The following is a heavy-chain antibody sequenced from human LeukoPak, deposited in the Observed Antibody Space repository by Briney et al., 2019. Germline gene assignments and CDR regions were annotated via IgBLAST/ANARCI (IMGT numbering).Heavy chain of an antibody. Sequence: SETLSLTCTVSGGSISSYYWSWIRQPAGKGLEWIGRIYTSGSTNYNPSLKSRVTMSVDTSKNQFSLKLSSVTAADTAVYYCAREDPIVVVPDNYYYYYYMDVWGKGTTVTVSS. CDR1: GGSISSYY. CDR2: IYTSGST. V-gene: IGHV4-4*07. D-gene: IGHD2-2*01. J-gene: IGHJ6*03. CDR3: AREDPIVVVPDNYYYYYYMDV.